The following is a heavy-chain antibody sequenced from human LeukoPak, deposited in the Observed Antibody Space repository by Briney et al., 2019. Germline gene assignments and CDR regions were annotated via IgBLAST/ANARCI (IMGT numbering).Heavy chain of an antibody. V-gene: IGHV3-23*01. D-gene: IGHD2-2*01. CDR1: GFTFKNYA. CDR2: ISDSGDSR. Sequence: GGSLRLSCAASGFTFKNYAMKWVCQAPGKGLEWVSSISDSGDSRYYADSVKGQFTISRDNSRNTLHLQMNSLRAEDTAVYFCAKAFYCASTCCCVCDYWGQGTLVTVSS. CDR3: AKAFYCASTCCCVCDY. J-gene: IGHJ4*02.